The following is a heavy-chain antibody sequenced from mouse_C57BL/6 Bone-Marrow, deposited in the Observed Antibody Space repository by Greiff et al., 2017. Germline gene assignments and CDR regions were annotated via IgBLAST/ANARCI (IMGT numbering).Heavy chain of an antibody. Sequence: QVQLQQPGAELVMPGASVKLSCKASGYTFTSYWMHWVKQRPGQGLEWIGEIDPSDSYTNYNQKFKGKSTLTVDKSSSTAYMQLSSLTSEDSAVYYCARIGNYAMDYWGRGTSVTVSS. CDR3: ARIGNYAMDY. D-gene: IGHD1-1*02. CDR1: GYTFTSYW. J-gene: IGHJ4*01. V-gene: IGHV1-69*01. CDR2: IDPSDSYT.